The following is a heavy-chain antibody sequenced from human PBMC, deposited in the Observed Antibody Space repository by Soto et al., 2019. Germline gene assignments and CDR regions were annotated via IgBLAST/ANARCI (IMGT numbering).Heavy chain of an antibody. CDR3: ARDRSGEGYYDSSGYTLDY. J-gene: IGHJ4*02. CDR1: GFTFSSYG. Sequence: LRLSFAASGFTFSSYGMHWVRQAPGKGLEWVAVIWYDGSNKYYADSVKGRFTISRDNSKNTLYLQMNSLRAEDTAVYYCARDRSGEGYYDSSGYTLDYWGQGTLVTVSS. D-gene: IGHD3-22*01. V-gene: IGHV3-33*01. CDR2: IWYDGSNK.